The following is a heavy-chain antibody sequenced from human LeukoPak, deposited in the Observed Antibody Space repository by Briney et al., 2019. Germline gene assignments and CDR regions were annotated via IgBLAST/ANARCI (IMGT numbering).Heavy chain of an antibody. Sequence: GGSLRLSCAGSGFTVSNNYMTWVRQAPGKGLEWVSVIYSDGSTYYADSVKGRFSTSRDNSKNTLSLQMNSLRVEDTAVYYCAGDGCSGYHSVSWGQGTLVTVSS. CDR1: GFTVSNNY. J-gene: IGHJ5*02. CDR2: IYSDGST. CDR3: AGDGCSGYHSVS. V-gene: IGHV3-66*01. D-gene: IGHD5-12*01.